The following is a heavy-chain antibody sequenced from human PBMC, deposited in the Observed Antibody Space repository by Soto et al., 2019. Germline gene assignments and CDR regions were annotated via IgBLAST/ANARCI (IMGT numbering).Heavy chain of an antibody. D-gene: IGHD5-12*01. Sequence: SETLSLTCTVSGGSISSYYWSWIRQPPGKGLEWIGYIYYSGSTNYNPSLKSRVTISVDTSKNQFSLKLSSVTAADTAVYYCARFWSGHETLYYYDGMDVWGQGTTVTVSS. J-gene: IGHJ6*02. CDR1: GGSISSYY. CDR3: ARFWSGHETLYYYDGMDV. V-gene: IGHV4-59*01. CDR2: IYYSGST.